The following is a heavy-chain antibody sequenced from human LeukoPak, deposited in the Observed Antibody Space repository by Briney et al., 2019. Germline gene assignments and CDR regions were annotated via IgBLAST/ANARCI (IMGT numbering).Heavy chain of an antibody. CDR1: GFTFSRYA. Sequence: GGSLRPSCSASGFTFSRYAMYWVRQAPGKGLEYVSAISSNGGSTYYADSVKGRFTISRDNSKNTLYLQMSSLRAEDTAVYYCVKVLNRSGSDHWGQGTLVTVSS. J-gene: IGHJ4*02. V-gene: IGHV3-64D*06. D-gene: IGHD3/OR15-3a*01. CDR2: ISSNGGST. CDR3: VKVLNRSGSDH.